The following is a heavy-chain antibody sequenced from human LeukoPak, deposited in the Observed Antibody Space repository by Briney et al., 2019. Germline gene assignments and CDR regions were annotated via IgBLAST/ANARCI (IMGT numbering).Heavy chain of an antibody. D-gene: IGHD3-3*01. CDR3: ARRLYSTDAFDI. CDR1: GYTFTGYY. V-gene: IGHV1-2*02. Sequence: ASVKVSCKASGYTFTGYYMHWVRQAPGQGLEWMGWINPNSGGTNYAQKFRGRVTMTRDTSISTAYMELSRLRSDDTAVYYCARRLYSTDAFDIWGQGTMVTVSS. J-gene: IGHJ3*02. CDR2: INPNSGGT.